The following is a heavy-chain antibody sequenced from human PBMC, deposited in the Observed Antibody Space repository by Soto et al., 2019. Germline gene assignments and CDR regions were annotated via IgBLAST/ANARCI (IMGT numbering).Heavy chain of an antibody. J-gene: IGHJ4*02. D-gene: IGHD6-25*01. V-gene: IGHV3-23*01. Sequence: EVQLLESGGGLVQPGRSLRLSCAASGFTFSSYAMSWVRQAPGKGLEWVSAISGSGGTTYYAASVKGRFTISRDNSKITLFLQMNSLRAEDTALYYCAKFFVETGGSSGWPWTFHYWGQGTLVTVSS. CDR3: AKFFVETGGSSGWPWTFHY. CDR1: GFTFSSYA. CDR2: ISGSGGTT.